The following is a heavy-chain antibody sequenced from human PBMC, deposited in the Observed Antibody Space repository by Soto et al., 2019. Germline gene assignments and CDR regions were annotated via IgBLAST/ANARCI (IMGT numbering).Heavy chain of an antibody. CDR1: GYTFTSYD. V-gene: IGHV1-8*01. Sequence: ASVKVSCKASGYTFTSYDINWVRQATGQGLEWMGWMNTNSGNTGYAQKFQGRVTMTRNTSISTAYMELSSLRSEDTAVYYCARGSPGTGWFDPWGQGTLVTVSS. CDR2: MNTNSGNT. D-gene: IGHD1-1*01. J-gene: IGHJ5*02. CDR3: ARGSPGTGWFDP.